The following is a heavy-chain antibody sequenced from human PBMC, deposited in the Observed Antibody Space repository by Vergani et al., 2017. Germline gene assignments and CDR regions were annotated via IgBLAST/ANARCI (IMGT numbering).Heavy chain of an antibody. J-gene: IGHJ4*02. CDR3: ARVSIAGGVY. D-gene: IGHD2-15*01. CDR2: ISSSGSTI. V-gene: IGHV3-48*04. Sequence: EVQLVESGGGLVQPGGSLRLSCAASGFMFSNYWMNWVRQAPGKGLEWVSYISSSGSTIYYADSVKGRFTISRDNAKNSLYLQMNSLRAEDTAVYYCARVSIAGGVYWGQGTLVTVSS. CDR1: GFMFSNYW.